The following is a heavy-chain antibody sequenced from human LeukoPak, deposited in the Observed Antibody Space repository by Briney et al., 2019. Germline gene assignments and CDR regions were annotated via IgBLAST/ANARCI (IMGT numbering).Heavy chain of an antibody. J-gene: IGHJ6*03. CDR3: ARRGATMVRGEYYYYYYMDV. Sequence: ASVKVSCKASGGTFSSYAISWVRQAPGQGLEWMGGIIPIFGTANYAQKFQGRVMITADESTSTAYMELSSLRSEDTAVYYCARRGATMVRGEYYYYYYMDVWGKGTTVTISS. D-gene: IGHD3-10*01. V-gene: IGHV1-69*13. CDR2: IIPIFGTA. CDR1: GGTFSSYA.